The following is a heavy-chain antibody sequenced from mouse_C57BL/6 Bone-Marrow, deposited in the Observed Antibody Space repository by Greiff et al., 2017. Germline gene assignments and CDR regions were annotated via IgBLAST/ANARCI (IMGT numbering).Heavy chain of an antibody. Sequence: QVQLQQPGAELVRPGSSVKLSCKASGYTFTSYWMDWVKQRPGQGLEWIGNIYPSDSETHYNQKFKDKATLTVDKSSSTAYMQLSSLTSEDSAVYYCARQLYYYGSSHWGQGTRVTVSA. J-gene: IGHJ3*01. CDR3: ARQLYYYGSSH. D-gene: IGHD1-1*01. CDR1: GYTFTSYW. V-gene: IGHV1-61*01. CDR2: IYPSDSET.